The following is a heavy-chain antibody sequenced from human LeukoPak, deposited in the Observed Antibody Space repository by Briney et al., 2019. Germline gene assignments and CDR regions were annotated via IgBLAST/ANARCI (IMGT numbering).Heavy chain of an antibody. V-gene: IGHV3-53*01. J-gene: IGHJ4*02. D-gene: IGHD3-10*01. CDR2: IYSGGST. CDR1: GFSVSSNH. CDR3: TKEWFGQFAFDY. Sequence: PGGSLRLSCAASGFSVSSNHISWVGQAPGKGLEWVSVIYSGGSTFYADSVKGRFTISRDNSENTLSLQLNSLRVEDTAVYYCTKEWFGQFAFDYWGQGTLVTVSS.